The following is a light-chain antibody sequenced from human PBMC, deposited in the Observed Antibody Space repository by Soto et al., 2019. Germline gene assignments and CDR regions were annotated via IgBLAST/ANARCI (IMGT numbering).Light chain of an antibody. CDR2: AGS. Sequence: EIVLTQSPGTLSLSPGERATLSCRASQTISSSYLTWYQHKPGQATRLLIYAGSSMATGIPDRFSGSGSGTDFTLTISRLEPEDFAVYYCQQYGSSFRYTFGQGTKLEIK. J-gene: IGKJ2*01. V-gene: IGKV3-20*01. CDR1: QTISSSY. CDR3: QQYGSSFRYT.